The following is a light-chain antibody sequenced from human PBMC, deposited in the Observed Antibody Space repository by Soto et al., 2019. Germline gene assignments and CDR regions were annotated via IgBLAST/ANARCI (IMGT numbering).Light chain of an antibody. CDR3: QQYNNYWT. V-gene: IGKV1-5*03. Sequence: DIPMTQSPSTLSASVGDRVTITCRASRSISDWLAWYQQRPGKAPKLLIYKASNLQNGVPSRFSGSGSGTEFSLTITSLQPDDFATYYCQQYNNYWTFGQGTKVENK. J-gene: IGKJ1*01. CDR1: RSISDW. CDR2: KAS.